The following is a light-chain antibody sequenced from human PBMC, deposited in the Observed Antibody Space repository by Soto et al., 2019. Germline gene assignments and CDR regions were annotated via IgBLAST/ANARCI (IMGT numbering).Light chain of an antibody. CDR3: QKYNSAPRT. Sequence: DIQMTQSPSTLSASVGDRVAITCRASQSVSGWLAWYQQKPGKVPKLLIYQASTLEDGVPSRFSGSGSGTEFTLTISSLQPDDSATYYCQKYNSAPRTFGQGTKVEIK. J-gene: IGKJ1*01. CDR2: QAS. CDR1: QSVSGW. V-gene: IGKV1-5*03.